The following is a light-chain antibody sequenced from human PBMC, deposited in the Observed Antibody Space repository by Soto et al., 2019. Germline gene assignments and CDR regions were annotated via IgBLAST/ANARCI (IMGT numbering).Light chain of an antibody. CDR2: DST. CDR1: QSVTSD. J-gene: IGKJ2*01. Sequence: EIVMTQSPVTLSVSPGERVTLSCRASQSVTSDLAWYQQKPGQGPRLLIYDSTTRAAGTPARFSGSGSGTEFTLNISSLQSGDFAVYYWQKYYNWPRYTFGQGTKLEIK. V-gene: IGKV3-15*01. CDR3: QKYYNWPRYT.